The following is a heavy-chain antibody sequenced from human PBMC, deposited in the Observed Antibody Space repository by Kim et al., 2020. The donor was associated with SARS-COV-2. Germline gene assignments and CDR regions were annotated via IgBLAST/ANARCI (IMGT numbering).Heavy chain of an antibody. V-gene: IGHV4-39*07. CDR1: GGSISSSSYY. CDR3: ARERGGPYYFDY. D-gene: IGHD3-16*01. J-gene: IGHJ4*02. CDR2: IYYSGST. Sequence: SETLSLTCTVSGGSISSSSYYWGWIRQPPGKGLEWIGSIYYSGSTYYNPSLKSRVTISVDTSKNQFSLKLSSVTAADTAVYYCARERGGPYYFDYWGQGTLVTVSS.